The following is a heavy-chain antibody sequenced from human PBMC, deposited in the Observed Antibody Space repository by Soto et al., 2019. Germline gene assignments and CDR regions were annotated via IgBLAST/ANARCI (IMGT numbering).Heavy chain of an antibody. Sequence: ASVKVSCKASGYTFTSYAMHWVRQAPGQRLEWMGWINAGNGNTKYSQKFQGRVTITRDTSASTAYMGLSSLRSEDTAVYYCARGYDSSGYYYSYWGQGTLVTVSS. V-gene: IGHV1-3*01. CDR3: ARGYDSSGYYYSY. CDR1: GYTFTSYA. J-gene: IGHJ4*02. D-gene: IGHD3-22*01. CDR2: INAGNGNT.